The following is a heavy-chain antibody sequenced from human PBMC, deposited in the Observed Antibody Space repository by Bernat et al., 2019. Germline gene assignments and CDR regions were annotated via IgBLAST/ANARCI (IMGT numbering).Heavy chain of an antibody. V-gene: IGHV4-34*01. CDR1: GGSFSGYY. CDR3: AGGPSSWYPLATSFDY. J-gene: IGHJ4*02. CDR2: INHSGST. Sequence: QVQLQQWGAGLLKPSETLSLTCAVYGGSFSGYYWSWIRQPPGKGLEWIGEINHSGSTNYNPSLKSRVTISVDTSKNQFSLKLSSVTAADTAVYYCAGGPSSWYPLATSFDYWGQGTMVTVSS. D-gene: IGHD6-13*01.